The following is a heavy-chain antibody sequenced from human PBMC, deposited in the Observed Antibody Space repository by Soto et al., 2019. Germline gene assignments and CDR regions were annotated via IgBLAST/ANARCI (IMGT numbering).Heavy chain of an antibody. CDR2: IYYDGST. Sequence: SETLSLTCTVSGGSISTYYWSWIRQPPGKGLEWIGYIYYDGSTSYNPSLRSRVTISVDTSKNQFSLILSSVTSADTAVYYCARDQLSSGLYVWFDPWGQGTLVTRLL. D-gene: IGHD6-25*01. J-gene: IGHJ5*02. CDR3: ARDQLSSGLYVWFDP. V-gene: IGHV4-59*01. CDR1: GGSISTYY.